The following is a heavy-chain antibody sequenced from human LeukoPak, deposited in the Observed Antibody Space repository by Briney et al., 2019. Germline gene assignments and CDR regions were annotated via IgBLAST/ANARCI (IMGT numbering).Heavy chain of an antibody. Sequence: SETLFPTCPVSCGSISRYYWSLIREPPGKGLGGGGDIYYRGSTNYNPSPKSRVTISVDTSKNQFSLKLSSVTAADTAVYYCARLYHCSSTSCSNPYGMDVWGQGTTVTVSS. V-gene: IGHV4-59*01. CDR3: ARLYHCSSTSCSNPYGMDV. D-gene: IGHD2-2*01. CDR2: IYYRGST. J-gene: IGHJ6*02. CDR1: CGSISRYY.